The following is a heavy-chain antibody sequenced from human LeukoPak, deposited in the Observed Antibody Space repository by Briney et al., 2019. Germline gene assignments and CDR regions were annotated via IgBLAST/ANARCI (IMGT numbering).Heavy chain of an antibody. CDR1: GGSIRSYY. D-gene: IGHD6-13*01. V-gene: IGHV4-59*01. CDR2: IYYCGST. CDR3: ARVYYSSSYDYWYFDL. J-gene: IGHJ2*01. Sequence: SETLSLTCTVSGGSIRSYYWSWIRQPPGKGLEWIGYIYYCGSTNYNPSLKSRVTISVDTSKNQFSLKLSSVTAADTAVYYCARVYYSSSYDYWYFDLWGRGTLVTVSS.